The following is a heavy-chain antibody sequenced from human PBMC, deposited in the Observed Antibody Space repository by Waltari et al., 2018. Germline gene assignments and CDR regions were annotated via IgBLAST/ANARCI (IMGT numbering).Heavy chain of an antibody. CDR2: ISAYNGNT. CDR1: GYTFTSYG. J-gene: IGHJ5*02. V-gene: IGHV1-18*01. Sequence: QVQLVQSGAEVKKPGASVKVSCKASGYTFTSYGISWVRPAPGQGLEWMGWISAYNGNTNYAQKLQGRVTMTTDTSTSTAYMELRSLRSDDTAVYYCARRSPGQNSGSYGARWFDPWGQGTLVTVSS. CDR3: ARRSPGQNSGSYGARWFDP. D-gene: IGHD1-26*01.